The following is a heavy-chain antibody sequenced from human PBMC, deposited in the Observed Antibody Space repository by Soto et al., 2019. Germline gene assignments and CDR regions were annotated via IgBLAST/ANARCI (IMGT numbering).Heavy chain of an antibody. Sequence: GASVKVSCKASGGTFSSYAISWVRQAPGQGLEWMGGIIPIFGTANYAQKFQGRVTITADESTSTAYMELSSLRSEDTAVYYCARDLLRHEQGGATTLDYYGMDVWGQGTTVTVSS. J-gene: IGHJ6*02. CDR2: IIPIFGTA. D-gene: IGHD1-26*01. CDR3: ARDLLRHEQGGATTLDYYGMDV. CDR1: GGTFSSYA. V-gene: IGHV1-69*13.